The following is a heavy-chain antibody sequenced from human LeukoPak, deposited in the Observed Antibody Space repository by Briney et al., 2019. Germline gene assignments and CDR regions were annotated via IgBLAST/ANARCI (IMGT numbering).Heavy chain of an antibody. D-gene: IGHD4-17*01. CDR1: GGSISSSSYY. CDR3: ARPTTLVPVYGDPPIHNLFDP. V-gene: IGHV4-39*01. Sequence: SETLSLTCTVSGGSISSSSYYWGWIRQPPGKGLEWIGSIYYSGSTYYNPSLKSRVTISVDTSKNQFSLKLSSVTAADTAVYYCARPTTLVPVYGDPPIHNLFDPWGQGTLVTVSS. J-gene: IGHJ5*02. CDR2: IYYSGST.